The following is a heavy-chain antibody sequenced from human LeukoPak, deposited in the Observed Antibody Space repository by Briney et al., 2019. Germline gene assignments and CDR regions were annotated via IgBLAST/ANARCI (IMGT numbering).Heavy chain of an antibody. J-gene: IGHJ5*02. CDR2: IYPYESDN. D-gene: IGHD2-15*01. V-gene: IGHV5-51*01. Sequence: ESLKISCKGSGYSFTSFWIGWVRQIPGKGLGWIGSIYPYESDNRYSPSFQGQVTISADKSISTAYLPWSSLKASDTAMYYCARVVVAAGGWFDPWGQGTLVTVSS. CDR3: ARVVVAAGGWFDP. CDR1: GYSFTSFW.